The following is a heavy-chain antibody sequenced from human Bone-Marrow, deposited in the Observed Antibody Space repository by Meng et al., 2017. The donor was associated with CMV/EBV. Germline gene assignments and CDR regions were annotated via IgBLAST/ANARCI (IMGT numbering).Heavy chain of an antibody. J-gene: IGHJ6*02. Sequence: ASVKVSCKASGYTFTSYYMHWVRQAPGQGLEWMGIINPSGGSTSYAQKFQGRVTMTRDTSTSTVYMELSSLRSEDTAVYYCARMRTIFEGNYYCGMDVWGQGTTVTVSS. V-gene: IGHV1-46*01. D-gene: IGHD3-3*01. CDR1: GYTFTSYY. CDR3: ARMRTIFEGNYYCGMDV. CDR2: INPSGGST.